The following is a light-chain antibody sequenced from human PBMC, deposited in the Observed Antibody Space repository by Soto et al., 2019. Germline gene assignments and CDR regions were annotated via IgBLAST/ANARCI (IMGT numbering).Light chain of an antibody. CDR3: QHYNSYSEA. CDR2: KAS. Sequence: DIPMTQSPSTLSGSVGDRVTITCRASQTISSWLAWYQQKQGKAPKLLIYKASTLKSGVPSRFRGSGSGTELTITISSLQPDDFATYYCQHYNSYSEAFGQGTKVDIK. CDR1: QTISSW. V-gene: IGKV1-5*03. J-gene: IGKJ1*01.